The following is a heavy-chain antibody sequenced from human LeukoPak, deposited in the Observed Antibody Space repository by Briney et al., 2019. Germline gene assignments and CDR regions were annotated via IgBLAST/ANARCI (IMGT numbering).Heavy chain of an antibody. V-gene: IGHV4-59*01. Sequence: PSETLSLTCTVSGGSISSYYWSWIRQPPGKGLEWIGFIFYSGTTNYNPSLKSRVTISVDTSKNQFSLKLSSVTAADTAVYYCARGGYYGSGNDFRFDPWGQGTLVTVSS. CDR2: IFYSGTT. CDR1: GGSISSYY. J-gene: IGHJ5*02. D-gene: IGHD3-10*01. CDR3: ARGGYYGSGNDFRFDP.